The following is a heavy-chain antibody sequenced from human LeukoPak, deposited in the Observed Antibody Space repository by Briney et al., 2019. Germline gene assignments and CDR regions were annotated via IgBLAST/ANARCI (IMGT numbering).Heavy chain of an antibody. Sequence: ASVKVSCKASGYTFTNYYMHWVRQAPGQGLEWMGIINPSGGSTSYAQKFQGRVTMTRDTSTSTVYMELSSLRSEDTAVYYCAGAFYGDYVAWYYFDYWGQGTLVTVSS. V-gene: IGHV1-46*03. CDR3: AGAFYGDYVAWYYFDY. D-gene: IGHD4-17*01. CDR2: INPSGGST. CDR1: GYTFTNYY. J-gene: IGHJ4*02.